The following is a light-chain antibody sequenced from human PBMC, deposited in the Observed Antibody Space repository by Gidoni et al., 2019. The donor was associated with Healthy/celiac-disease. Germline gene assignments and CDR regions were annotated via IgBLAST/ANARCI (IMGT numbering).Light chain of an antibody. CDR1: SSNVATGFD. CDR3: QSYYTTLSVHVV. V-gene: IGLV1-40*01. CDR2: ANN. J-gene: IGLJ2*01. Sequence: QSVLTQPPSVSAAPGQRVTISCTGSSSNVATGFDVHWYQQLPGTSPKLLIYANNTRPSVVPDRFSGSKSGTSASLAITGLQAVDESDYYCQSYYTTLSVHVVFGGGTKLTVL.